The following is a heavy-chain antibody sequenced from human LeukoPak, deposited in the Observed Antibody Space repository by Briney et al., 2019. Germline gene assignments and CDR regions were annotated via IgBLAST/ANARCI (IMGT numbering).Heavy chain of an antibody. J-gene: IGHJ4*02. D-gene: IGHD3-3*01. V-gene: IGHV4-39*01. Sequence: PSETLSLTCTVSGGSISSSSYYWGWIRQPPGKGLEWIGSIYYSGSTYYNPSLKSRVTISVDTSKNQFSLKLSSVTAADTAVYYCARATELRFLEPEKYYFDYWGQGTLVTVSS. CDR3: ARATELRFLEPEKYYFDY. CDR2: IYYSGST. CDR1: GGSISSSSYY.